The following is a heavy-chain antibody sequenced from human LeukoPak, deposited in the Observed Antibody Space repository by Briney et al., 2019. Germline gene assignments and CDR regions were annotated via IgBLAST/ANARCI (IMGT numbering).Heavy chain of an antibody. CDR2: IKQSGST. Sequence: SETLSLTCAVYGGSFSGYYWSWIRQPPGKGLEWIGEIKQSGSTNYNPSLKSRVTISVDTSKNQFSLKLSSVTAADTAVYYCARPRIQLWLKTGDAFDIWGQGTMVTVSS. V-gene: IGHV4-34*01. J-gene: IGHJ3*02. CDR1: GGSFSGYY. D-gene: IGHD5-18*01. CDR3: ARPRIQLWLKTGDAFDI.